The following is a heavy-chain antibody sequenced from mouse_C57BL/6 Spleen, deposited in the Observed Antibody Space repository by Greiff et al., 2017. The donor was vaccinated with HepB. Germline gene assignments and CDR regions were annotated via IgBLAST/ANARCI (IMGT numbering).Heavy chain of an antibody. CDR3: ARSPDSSGYSWFAY. V-gene: IGHV1-82*01. CDR1: GYAFSSSW. Sequence: QVQLQQSGPELVKPGASVKISCKASGYAFSSSWMNWVKQRPGKGLEWIGRIYPGDGDTNYNGKFKGKATLTADKSSSTAYMQLSSLTSEDSAVYFCARSPDSSGYSWFAYWGQGTLVTVSA. CDR2: IYPGDGDT. D-gene: IGHD3-2*02. J-gene: IGHJ3*01.